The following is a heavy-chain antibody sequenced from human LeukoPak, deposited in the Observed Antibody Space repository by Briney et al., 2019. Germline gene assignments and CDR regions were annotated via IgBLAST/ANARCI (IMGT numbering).Heavy chain of an antibody. V-gene: IGHV4-59*01. CDR2: IYYSGST. CDR3: ARSSRRSSSWYDH. CDR1: GGSISSYY. D-gene: IGHD6-13*01. Sequence: SETLSLTCTVSGGSISSYYWSWIRQPPGKGLEWIGYIYYSGSTNYNPSLKSRVTIPVDTSKNQFSLKLSSVTAADTAVYYCARSSRRSSSWYDHWGQGTLVTVSS. J-gene: IGHJ5*02.